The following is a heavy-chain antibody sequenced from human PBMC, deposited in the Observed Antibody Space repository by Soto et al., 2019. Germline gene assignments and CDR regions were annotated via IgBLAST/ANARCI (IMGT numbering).Heavy chain of an antibody. CDR3: ARHHIIAAIPLDY. D-gene: IGHD6-13*01. J-gene: IGHJ4*02. V-gene: IGHV4-39*01. CDR1: GGSISSSSYY. CDR2: IYYSGST. Sequence: ETLSLTCTVSGGSISSSSYYWGWIRQPPGKGLEWIGSIYYSGSTYYNPSLKSRVTISVDTSKNQFSLKLSSVTAADTAVYYCARHHIIAAIPLDYWGQGTLVTVSS.